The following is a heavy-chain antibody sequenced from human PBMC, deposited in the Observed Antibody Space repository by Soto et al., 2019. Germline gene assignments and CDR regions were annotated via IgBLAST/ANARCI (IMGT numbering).Heavy chain of an antibody. Sequence: ASVKVSCKASGYTFTFNYIYWVRQAPGQGLEWMGRINPSDGSTNYAQKFQGRVTMARDTSTSTVYMELSSLRSEDTAVYYCAREDNPGFDYWGQGTLVTVSS. CDR2: INPSDGST. CDR3: AREDNPGFDY. CDR1: GYTFTFNY. J-gene: IGHJ4*02. V-gene: IGHV1-46*01.